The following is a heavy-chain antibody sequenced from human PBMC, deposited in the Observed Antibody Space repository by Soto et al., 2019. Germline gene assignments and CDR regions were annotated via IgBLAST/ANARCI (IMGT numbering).Heavy chain of an antibody. CDR2: ISGSGGST. CDR3: AKDEWHDSSGWDAFDI. J-gene: IGHJ3*02. CDR1: GFTFSSYA. V-gene: IGHV3-23*01. Sequence: EVQLLESGGGLVQPGGSLRLSCAASGFTFSSYAMSWVRQAPGKGLEWVSAISGSGGSTYYADSVKGRFTISRDNSKNTLYLQMNSLRDEDTAVYYCAKDEWHDSSGWDAFDIWGQGTMVTVSS. D-gene: IGHD3-22*01.